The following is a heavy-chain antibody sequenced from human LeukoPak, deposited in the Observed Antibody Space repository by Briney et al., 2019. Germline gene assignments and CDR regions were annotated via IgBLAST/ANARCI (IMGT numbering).Heavy chain of an antibody. J-gene: IGHJ6*03. CDR3: ARDAHYDFWSGYYTGNMDV. CDR2: IYHSGST. Sequence: SETLSLTCTVSGGSISSYYWSWIRQPPGEGLEWIGSIYHSGSTYYNPSLKSRVTISVDTSKNQFSLKLSSVTAADTAVYYCARDAHYDFWSGYYTGNMDVWGKGTTVTVSS. D-gene: IGHD3-3*01. CDR1: GGSISSYY. V-gene: IGHV4-38-2*02.